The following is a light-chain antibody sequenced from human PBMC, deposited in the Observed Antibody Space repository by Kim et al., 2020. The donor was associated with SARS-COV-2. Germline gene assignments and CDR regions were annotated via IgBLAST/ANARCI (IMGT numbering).Light chain of an antibody. V-gene: IGLV3-1*01. J-gene: IGLJ2*01. Sequence: SYELTQPPSVSVSPGQTASITCSGDKLGDKYACWYQQKPGQSPVVVIYQDSRRPSGIPERFSGSNSGNTATLTISGTQAMDEADYYCQAWDTNTDLVFGG. CDR3: QAWDTNTDLV. CDR1: KLGDKY. CDR2: QDS.